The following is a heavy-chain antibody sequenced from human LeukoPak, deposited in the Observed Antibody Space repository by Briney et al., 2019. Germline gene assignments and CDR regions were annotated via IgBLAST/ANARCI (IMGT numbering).Heavy chain of an antibody. CDR3: ATNIAAAGRGTVY. CDR1: GGSFSGYY. D-gene: IGHD6-13*01. Sequence: SETLSLTCAVYGGSFSGYYWSWIRQPPGKGLEWIGEINHSGSTNYNPSLKSRVTISVDTSKNQFSLKLSSVTAADTAVYYCATNIAAAGRGTVYRGQGTLVTVSS. V-gene: IGHV4-34*01. J-gene: IGHJ4*02. CDR2: INHSGST.